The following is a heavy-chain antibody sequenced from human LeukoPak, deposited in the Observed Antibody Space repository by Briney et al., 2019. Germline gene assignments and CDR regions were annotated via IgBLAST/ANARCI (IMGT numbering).Heavy chain of an antibody. Sequence: GGSLRLSCAASGFTFSNYGMHWVRQAPGKGLEWVSIIWYDGSNKYYADSVKGRFTISRDNSKNTLYLQMNSLSAEDTAVYYCARDVGPYCSGGSCYSGRVYWGQGTPVTVSS. D-gene: IGHD2-15*01. V-gene: IGHV3-33*01. CDR1: GFTFSNYG. CDR2: IWYDGSNK. J-gene: IGHJ4*02. CDR3: ARDVGPYCSGGSCYSGRVY.